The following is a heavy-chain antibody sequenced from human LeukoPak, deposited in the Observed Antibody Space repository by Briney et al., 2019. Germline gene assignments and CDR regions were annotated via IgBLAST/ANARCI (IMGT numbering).Heavy chain of an antibody. V-gene: IGHV3-23*01. CDR1: GFTFSSYA. CDR3: AKVPHYYYGSGSFQFDY. D-gene: IGHD3-10*01. CDR2: ISGSSGST. Sequence: GGSLRLSCAASGFTFSSYAMSWVRQAPGKGLEWVSAISGSSGSTAYADSVKGRFTISRDNSKNTLYLQMNSLRAEDTAVYYCAKVPHYYYGSGSFQFDYWGQGTLDAVSS. J-gene: IGHJ4*02.